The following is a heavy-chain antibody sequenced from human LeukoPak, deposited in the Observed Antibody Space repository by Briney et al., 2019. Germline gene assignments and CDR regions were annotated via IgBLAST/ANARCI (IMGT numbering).Heavy chain of an antibody. CDR1: GGSISSYY. D-gene: IGHD2-2*01. J-gene: IGHJ5*02. V-gene: IGHV4-59*01. CDR2: IYYSGST. CDR3: AREVPAAISGNWFDP. Sequence: PSETLSLTCTVSGGSISSYYWSWIRQPPGKGLEWIGYIYYSGSTNYNPSLKSRVTISVGTSKNQFSLKLSSVTAADTAVYYCAREVPAAISGNWFDPWGQGTLVTVSS.